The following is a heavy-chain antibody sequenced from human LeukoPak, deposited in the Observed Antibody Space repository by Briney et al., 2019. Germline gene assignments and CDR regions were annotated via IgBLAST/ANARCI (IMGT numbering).Heavy chain of an antibody. J-gene: IGHJ6*02. V-gene: IGHV1-24*01. Sequence: ASVKVSCKASGYTFTSYGISWVRQAPGQGLEWMGGFDPEDGETIYAQKFQGRVTMTEDTSTDTAYMELSSLRSEDTAVYYCAVGMDVWGQGTTVTVSS. CDR2: FDPEDGET. CDR1: GYTFTSYG. CDR3: AVGMDV.